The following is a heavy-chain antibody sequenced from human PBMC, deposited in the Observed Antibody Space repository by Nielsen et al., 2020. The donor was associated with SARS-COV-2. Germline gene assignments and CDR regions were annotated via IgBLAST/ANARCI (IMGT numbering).Heavy chain of an antibody. D-gene: IGHD2-15*01. J-gene: IGHJ4*02. V-gene: IGHV3-23*01. CDR2: ISGSGGST. CDR3: TTDIVVVVAATDFDY. Sequence: GGSLRLSCAASGFTFSSYAMSWVRQAPGKGLEWVSAISGSGGSTYYADSVKGRFTISRDNSKNTLYLQMNSLRAEDTAVYYCTTDIVVVVAATDFDYWGQGTLVTVSS. CDR1: GFTFSSYA.